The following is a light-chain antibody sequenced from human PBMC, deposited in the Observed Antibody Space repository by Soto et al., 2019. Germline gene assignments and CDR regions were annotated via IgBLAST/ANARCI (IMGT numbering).Light chain of an antibody. J-gene: IGLJ2*01. V-gene: IGLV2-23*01. CDR1: SSDVGSYNL. CDR2: EGS. CDR3: CSYAGSSDVV. Sequence: QSVLTQPASVSGSPGQSITISCTGTSSDVGSYNLVSWYQQHPGKAPKLMIYEGSKRPSGVSNRFSGSKSGNTASLIISGLQAEDEADYYCCSYAGSSDVVFGGGTKLTVL.